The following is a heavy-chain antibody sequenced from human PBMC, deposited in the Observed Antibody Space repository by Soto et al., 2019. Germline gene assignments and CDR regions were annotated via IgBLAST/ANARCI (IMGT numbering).Heavy chain of an antibody. CDR2: IYSGGST. CDR1: GFTVSSNY. Sequence: EVQLVESGGGSVQPGGSLRLSCAASGFTVSSNYMSWVRQAPGKGLEWVSVIYSGGSTYYADSVKGRFTISRDNSKNTLYLQMNSLRAEDTAVYYCARDMVRGLYPEYFQHWGQGTLVTVSS. D-gene: IGHD3-10*01. V-gene: IGHV3-66*01. CDR3: ARDMVRGLYPEYFQH. J-gene: IGHJ1*01.